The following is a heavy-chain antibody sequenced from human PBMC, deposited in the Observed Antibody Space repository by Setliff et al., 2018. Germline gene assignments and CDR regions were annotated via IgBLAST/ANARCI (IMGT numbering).Heavy chain of an antibody. CDR3: ARHEFVGGYYGSVTYRHFDY. CDR1: GGSIISSTYN. CDR2: IYYSGTA. V-gene: IGHV4-39*01. Sequence: SETLSLTCSVSGGSIISSTYNWGWIRQPPGKGLEWIGSIYYSGTAYYNPSLKSRVTISVDTSKNQFSLQVTSVTATDTAVYYCARHEFVGGYYGSVTYRHFDYWGQGILVTVSS. D-gene: IGHD3-10*01. J-gene: IGHJ4*02.